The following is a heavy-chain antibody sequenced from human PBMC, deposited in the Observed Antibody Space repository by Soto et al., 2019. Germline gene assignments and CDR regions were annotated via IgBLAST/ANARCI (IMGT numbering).Heavy chain of an antibody. Sequence: PSRADPWFTFSSYGKPWGRPAPGHGLEWVAVISYDGSNKYYADSVKGRFTISRDNSKNTLYLQMNSLRAEDTAVYYCARDPPVEVTNYYYGMDVWGQGTTVTAP. CDR1: WFTFSSYG. V-gene: IGHV3-30*03. CDR2: ISYDGSNK. J-gene: IGHJ6*02. D-gene: IGHD4-4*01. CDR3: ARDPPVEVTNYYYGMDV.